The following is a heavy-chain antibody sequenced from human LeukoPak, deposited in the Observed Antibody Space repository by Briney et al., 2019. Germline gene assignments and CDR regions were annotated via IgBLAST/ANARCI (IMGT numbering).Heavy chain of an antibody. CDR3: AKDYYGSGSLFDY. CDR2: IQYNGGNK. J-gene: IGHJ4*02. Sequence: GGSLRLSCAASGFTFSTYGVHWVRQAPGKGLEWVAFIQYNGGNKYYADSVKGRFTISRDNSRNTLYLQMNSLRAEDTAVYYCAKDYYGSGSLFDYWGQGTLVTVSS. D-gene: IGHD3-10*01. CDR1: GFTFSTYG. V-gene: IGHV3-30*02.